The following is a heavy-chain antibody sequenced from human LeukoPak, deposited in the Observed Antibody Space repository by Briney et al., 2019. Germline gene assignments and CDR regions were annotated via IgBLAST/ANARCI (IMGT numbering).Heavy chain of an antibody. CDR2: ISGSGGST. V-gene: IGHV3-23*01. D-gene: IGHD6-19*01. CDR1: GFTFSSYA. J-gene: IGHJ4*02. CDR3: AKELYRGGGWYEAIGY. Sequence: PGGCLRLSCAASGFTFSSYAMSWVRQAPGEGLEWVSAISGSGGSTYYADSVRGRFTSSSDTSKNTLYLQMNSLTADRPAFYYFAKELYRGGGWYEAIGYWGQGTLVTDSS.